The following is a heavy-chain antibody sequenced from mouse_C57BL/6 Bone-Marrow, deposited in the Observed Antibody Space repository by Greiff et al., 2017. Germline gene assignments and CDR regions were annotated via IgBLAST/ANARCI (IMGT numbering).Heavy chain of an antibody. D-gene: IGHD2-3*01. CDR1: GYTFTSYW. CDR3: AWLLRSAMDY. Sequence: QVQLQQPGAELVKPGASVKLSCKASGYTFTSYWMHWVKQRPGQGLEWIGMIHPNSGSTNYNEKFTSKATLTVDKSSSTAYMQLSSLTSEDSAVYYCAWLLRSAMDYWGQGTSVTVSS. V-gene: IGHV1-64*01. J-gene: IGHJ4*01. CDR2: IHPNSGST.